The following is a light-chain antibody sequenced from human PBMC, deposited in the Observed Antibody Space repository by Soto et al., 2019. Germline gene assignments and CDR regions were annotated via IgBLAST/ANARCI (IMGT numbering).Light chain of an antibody. CDR2: DVS. Sequence: QSARTQPASVSGSPGQSIAISCTGTSSDVGAHNYVSWYQQHPGKAPKLMIYDVSNRPSGVSTRFSGFKSGNTASLTISGLQAEDEADYYCSSYTGTTTLVIFGGGTKLTVL. V-gene: IGLV2-14*03. CDR1: SSDVGAHNY. J-gene: IGLJ2*01. CDR3: SSYTGTTTLVI.